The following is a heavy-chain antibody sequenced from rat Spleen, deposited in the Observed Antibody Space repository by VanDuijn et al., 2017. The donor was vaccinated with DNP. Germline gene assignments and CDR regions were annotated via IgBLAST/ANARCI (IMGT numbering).Heavy chain of an antibody. CDR2: ISSAGST. CDR1: GYSITSAYR. J-gene: IGHJ4*01. V-gene: IGHV3-3*01. Sequence: EVQLQESGPGLVKPSQSLSLTCSVTGYSITSAYRWNWIRKFPGNKLEWMGFISSAGSTNYNPSLKSRISITRDTSKNQFFLQVNSVTNEDTATYYCAREGDYYDGYGDALDAWGQGTSVTVSS. CDR3: AREGDYYDGYGDALDA. D-gene: IGHD1-12*03.